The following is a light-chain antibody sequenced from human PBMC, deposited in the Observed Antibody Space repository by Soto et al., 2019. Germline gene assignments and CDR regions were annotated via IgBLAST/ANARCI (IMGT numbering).Light chain of an antibody. V-gene: IGKV1-5*03. J-gene: IGKJ1*01. CDR1: QSISTW. CDR2: KAS. CDR3: QQYTSYWT. Sequence: DIQMTQSPSTLSASVGDRVTITCRASQSISTWLAWYQQKPGKAPKLLIYKASSLESGVPSRFSGSECGTEFTINISSLQPDDFATYYCQQYTSYWTFGQGPKVEI.